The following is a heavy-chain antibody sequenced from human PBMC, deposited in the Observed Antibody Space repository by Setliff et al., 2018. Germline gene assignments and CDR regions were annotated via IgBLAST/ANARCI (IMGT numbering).Heavy chain of an antibody. Sequence: SETLSLTCTVSGGSISSGGYYWSWIRQHPGKGLEWIGYISYSGNTYYNPSLESRVTISEDTSKKRFSLKLSSVTAADTAVYYCARNDYGDYGLYTWGQGTQVTVPQ. J-gene: IGHJ4*02. CDR1: GGSISSGGYY. CDR2: ISYSGNT. CDR3: ARNDYGDYGLYT. D-gene: IGHD4-17*01. V-gene: IGHV4-31*03.